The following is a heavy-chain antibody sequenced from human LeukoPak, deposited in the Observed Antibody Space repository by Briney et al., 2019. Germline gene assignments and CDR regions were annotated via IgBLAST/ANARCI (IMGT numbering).Heavy chain of an antibody. D-gene: IGHD1-26*01. Sequence: ASVKVSCKASGYTFTSYDINWVRQATGQGLEWMGWMNPNSGNTGYAQKFQGRVTMTRNTSISTAYMELSSLRSEDTAVYYCARGSIVGATWRSPDFDYWGQGTLVTVSS. V-gene: IGHV1-8*01. CDR2: MNPNSGNT. CDR1: GYTFTSYD. CDR3: ARGSIVGATWRSPDFDY. J-gene: IGHJ4*02.